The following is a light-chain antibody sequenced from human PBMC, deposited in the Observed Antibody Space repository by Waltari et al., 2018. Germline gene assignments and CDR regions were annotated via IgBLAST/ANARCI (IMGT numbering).Light chain of an antibody. CDR1: QSVSSN. CDR3: QQYNNWPPSIT. CDR2: GAS. V-gene: IGKV3-15*01. Sequence: EILMTQSQATLSVSPGESVPLSCRASQSVSSNLAWYQQKSGQAPRLLIYGASTRATAVPARFSGSGSGTEFTLTISSLQSEDFAVYYCQQYNNWPPSITFGQGTRLEIK. J-gene: IGKJ5*01.